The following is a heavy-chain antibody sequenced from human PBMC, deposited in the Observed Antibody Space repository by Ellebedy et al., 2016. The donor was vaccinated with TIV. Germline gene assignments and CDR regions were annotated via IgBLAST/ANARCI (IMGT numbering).Heavy chain of an antibody. CDR1: GFTFSADV. D-gene: IGHD6-19*01. J-gene: IGHJ4*02. CDR3: AKVMGEQWLVFDY. V-gene: IGHV3-30*18. Sequence: GGSLRLSCAASGFTFSADVMHWVRQAPGKGLEWVAVIADDGSNKHYADSVKGRFTISRDNSKNTRYLEMNSLRPEDTAVYYWAKVMGEQWLVFDYWGQGTLVTVSS. CDR2: IADDGSNK.